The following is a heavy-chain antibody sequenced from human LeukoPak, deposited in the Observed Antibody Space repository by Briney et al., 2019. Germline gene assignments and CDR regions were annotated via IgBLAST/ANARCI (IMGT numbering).Heavy chain of an antibody. CDR1: GGSISSSNW. Sequence: SETLSLTCAVSGGSISSSNWWSWVRQPPGKGLEWIGEINHSGSTNYNPSLKSRVTISVDTSKNQFSLKLSSVTAADTAVYYCARRTFIVGAKYDYWGQGTLVTVSS. D-gene: IGHD1-26*01. CDR2: INHSGST. V-gene: IGHV4-4*02. J-gene: IGHJ4*02. CDR3: ARRTFIVGAKYDY.